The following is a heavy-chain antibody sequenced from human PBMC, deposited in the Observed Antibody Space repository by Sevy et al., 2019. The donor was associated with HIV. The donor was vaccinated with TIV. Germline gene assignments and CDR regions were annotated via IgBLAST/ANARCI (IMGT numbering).Heavy chain of an antibody. D-gene: IGHD4-4*01. CDR1: GITFSSAW. V-gene: IGHV3-15*01. Sequence: GGSLRLSCAASGITFSSAWMSWVRLVPGKGLEWLGRIKSETDGGAADYAAAVKSRFTISRDDSKETLYLQLNRLKTEDTAVYYCTTDLGFYSAKWGQGTLVTVSS. CDR2: IKSETDGGAA. J-gene: IGHJ4*02. CDR3: TTDLGFYSAK.